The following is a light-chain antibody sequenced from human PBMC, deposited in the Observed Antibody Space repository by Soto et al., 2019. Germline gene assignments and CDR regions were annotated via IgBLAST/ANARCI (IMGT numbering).Light chain of an antibody. CDR3: QLYGRLGT. Sequence: EFVLTQAPGTLSLSPGERATLSCRASQCVSSSRLAWYRQKPGQAPRLLIYGSSSRDTGIPDRFSGSGSMKDFTIPISTLEAEVFEMYSCQLYGRLGTFGQGTNVDIK. V-gene: IGKV3-20*01. J-gene: IGKJ1*01. CDR1: QCVSSSR. CDR2: GSS.